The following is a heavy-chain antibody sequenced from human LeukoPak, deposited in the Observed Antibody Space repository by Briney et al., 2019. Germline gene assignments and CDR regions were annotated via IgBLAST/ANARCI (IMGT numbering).Heavy chain of an antibody. Sequence: GGSLRLSCAASGFSFSTYGMHWVRQAPGKGLEWVTVISYDGSDKYYADSVKGRFTIPRDNSRNTLYLQMNSLRVEDTAVYYYAKEVGTFTLDYWGQGTLVTVSS. CDR1: GFSFSTYG. J-gene: IGHJ4*02. CDR3: AKEVGTFTLDY. V-gene: IGHV3-30*18. CDR2: ISYDGSDK. D-gene: IGHD1-26*01.